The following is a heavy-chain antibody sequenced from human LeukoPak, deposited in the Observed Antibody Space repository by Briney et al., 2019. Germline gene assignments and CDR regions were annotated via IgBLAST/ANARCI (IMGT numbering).Heavy chain of an antibody. V-gene: IGHV3-23*01. Sequence: GGSLRLSCAASGFTFRSFAMSWVRQAPGEGVEWVSSISGSCVSTSYASSVKGRFTISTGNSKTTLYLQMNSLRAEDTALYYCAKEKVVDLIRAFDIWGQGTMVTVSS. CDR1: GFTFRSFA. D-gene: IGHD2-15*01. CDR2: ISGSCVST. J-gene: IGHJ3*02. CDR3: AKEKVVDLIRAFDI.